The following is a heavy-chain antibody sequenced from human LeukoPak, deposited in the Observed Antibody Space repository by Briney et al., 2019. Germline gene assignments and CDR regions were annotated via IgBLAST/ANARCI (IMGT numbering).Heavy chain of an antibody. CDR2: ISAYNGNT. CDR3: ARGSRYYGMEV. D-gene: IGHD5/OR15-5a*01. J-gene: IGHJ6*01. Sequence: ASASVSCTASGYTFTSYGISWVRQAPGQGREWMGWISAYNGNTNYAQTLQGRVSMTTDTSTSTAYTELRSVRSDDTAVYYCARGSRYYGMEVWGQGTTVTVSS. CDR1: GYTFTSYG. V-gene: IGHV1-18*01.